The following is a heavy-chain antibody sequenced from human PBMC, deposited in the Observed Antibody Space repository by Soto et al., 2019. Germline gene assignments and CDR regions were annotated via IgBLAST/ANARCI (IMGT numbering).Heavy chain of an antibody. D-gene: IGHD3-3*01. CDR3: ARVYYDFWSGYYSDAFDI. Sequence: ASVKVSCKASGYAFTSYAMHWVRQAPGQRLEWMGWINAGNGNTKYSQKFQGRVTITRDTSASTAYMELSSLRSEDTAVYYCARVYYDFWSGYYSDAFDIWGQGTMVTVSS. CDR1: GYAFTSYA. CDR2: INAGNGNT. V-gene: IGHV1-3*01. J-gene: IGHJ3*02.